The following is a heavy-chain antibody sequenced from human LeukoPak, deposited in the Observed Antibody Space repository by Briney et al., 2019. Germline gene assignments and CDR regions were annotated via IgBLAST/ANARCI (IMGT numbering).Heavy chain of an antibody. CDR2: IKQDGSEK. J-gene: IGHJ4*02. Sequence: AGGSLRLSCVPSGFTFSNSGMIWVRQAPGKGPEWVASIKQDGSEKYYVDSVKGRFTISKDNAKNSLYLQMNSLRVEDMAIYYCARDRGPNTFDYWGQGTLVTVSS. CDR1: GFTFSNSG. V-gene: IGHV3-7*01. D-gene: IGHD3-10*01. CDR3: ARDRGPNTFDY.